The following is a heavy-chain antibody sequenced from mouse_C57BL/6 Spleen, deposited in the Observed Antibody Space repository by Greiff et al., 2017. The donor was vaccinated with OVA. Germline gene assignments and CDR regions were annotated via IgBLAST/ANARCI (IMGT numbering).Heavy chain of an antibody. D-gene: IGHD1-1*01. J-gene: IGHJ4*01. Sequence: QVQLQQPGAELVKPGASVKMSCKASGYTFTSYWITWVKQRPGQGLEWIGDIYPGSGSTNYNEKFKSKATLTVDTSSSTAYMQLSSLTSEDSAVDYCARKGITTVGYAMDYWGQGTSVTVSS. CDR1: GYTFTSYW. CDR3: ARKGITTVGYAMDY. V-gene: IGHV1-55*01. CDR2: IYPGSGST.